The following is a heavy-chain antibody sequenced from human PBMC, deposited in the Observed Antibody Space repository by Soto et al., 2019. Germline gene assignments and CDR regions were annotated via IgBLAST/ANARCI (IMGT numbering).Heavy chain of an antibody. CDR3: ARVPAATYYYYYYMDV. D-gene: IGHD2-2*01. CDR1: GFTFDDYG. CDR2: INWNGGST. Sequence: GGSLRLSCAASGFTFDDYGMSWVRQAPGKGLEWVSGINWNGGSTGYADSVKGRFTISRDNAKNSLYLQMNSLRAEDTALYHCARVPAATYYYYYYMDVWGKGTTVTVSS. V-gene: IGHV3-20*01. J-gene: IGHJ6*03.